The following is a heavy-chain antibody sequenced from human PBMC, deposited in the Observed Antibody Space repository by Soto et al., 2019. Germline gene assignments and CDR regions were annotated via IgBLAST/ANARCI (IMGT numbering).Heavy chain of an antibody. V-gene: IGHV3-30*18. CDR3: AKDMEDSGWSSLPDY. CDR2: ISYDGSNK. J-gene: IGHJ4*02. Sequence: QVQLVESGGGVVQPGRSLRLSCAASGFTFSSYGMHWVRQAPGKGLEWVAVISYDGSNKYYADSVKGRFTISRDNSKNTLDLQMNSLRAEDTAGYYCAKDMEDSGWSSLPDYWGQGTLVTVSS. CDR1: GFTFSSYG. D-gene: IGHD6-19*01.